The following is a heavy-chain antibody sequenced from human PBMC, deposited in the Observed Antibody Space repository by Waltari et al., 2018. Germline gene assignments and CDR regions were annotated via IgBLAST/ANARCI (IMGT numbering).Heavy chain of an antibody. D-gene: IGHD2-21*02. CDR3: AKDTVTAILLYYYYGMDV. J-gene: IGHJ6*02. CDR1: GFTFSSYA. Sequence: EVQLVESGGGLVQPGGSLRLSCAASGFTFSSYAMSWVRQAPGKGLEWVSAISGSGGSTYYADSVKGRFTISRDNSKNTLYLQMNSLRAEDTAVYYCAKDTVTAILLYYYYGMDVWGQGTTVTVSS. CDR2: ISGSGGST. V-gene: IGHV3-23*04.